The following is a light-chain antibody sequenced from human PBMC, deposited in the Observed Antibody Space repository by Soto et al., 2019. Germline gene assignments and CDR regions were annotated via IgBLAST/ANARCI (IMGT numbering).Light chain of an antibody. Sequence: AIQMTQSPSSLSASVGDTVTFTCRASQDIGKDLGWYQQKPGEAPVLLIYEASTAQSGVPSRFTGSGFGTEFTLTISSPLPEDFATYYCLQDYNYPRTFGLGTRVEIK. J-gene: IGKJ1*01. CDR3: LQDYNYPRT. CDR2: EAS. V-gene: IGKV1-6*01. CDR1: QDIGKD.